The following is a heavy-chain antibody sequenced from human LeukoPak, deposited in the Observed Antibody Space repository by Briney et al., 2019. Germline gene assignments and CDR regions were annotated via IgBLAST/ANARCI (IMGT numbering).Heavy chain of an antibody. V-gene: IGHV1-2*02. D-gene: IGHD6-13*01. CDR3: ARVASRQQLVPVY. J-gene: IGHJ4*02. CDR1: GYTFTGYY. Sequence: ASVKVSCKASGYTFTGYYMHWVRQAPGQGLEWMGWINPNSGGTNYAQKFQGRVTMTRDTSISTAYMELSRLRSDDTAVYYCARVASRQQLVPVYWGQETLVTVSS. CDR2: INPNSGGT.